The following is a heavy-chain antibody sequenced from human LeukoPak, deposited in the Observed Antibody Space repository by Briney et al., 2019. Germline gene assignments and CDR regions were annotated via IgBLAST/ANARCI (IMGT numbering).Heavy chain of an antibody. V-gene: IGHV4-59*01. CDR3: ARETHSSSWTFDY. CDR2: IYYSGTT. Sequence: SETLSLTCTVSGGSISSYFWSWIRQPPGKGLEWIGYIYYSGTTNYNPSLKSRVTISVDTSKNQFSLKLNSVTAADTAVYYCARETHSSSWTFDYWGQGTLVTVSS. J-gene: IGHJ4*02. CDR1: GGSISSYF. D-gene: IGHD6-13*01.